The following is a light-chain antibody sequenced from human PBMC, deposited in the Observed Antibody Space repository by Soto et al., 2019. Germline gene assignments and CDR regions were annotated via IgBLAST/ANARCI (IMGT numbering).Light chain of an antibody. CDR2: DAS. CDR3: QQQKIWPPKFI. V-gene: IGKV3-11*01. CDR1: QSVSSY. Sequence: ELVLTQSPATLSLSPGERATLSCRASQSVSSYLACYQQKPGQAPTLLIYDASKRATGIPDMFSGSVSGTDFTLTISSRHPEDSAFSYCQQQKIWPPKFIFGRVNKVDI. J-gene: IGKJ3*01.